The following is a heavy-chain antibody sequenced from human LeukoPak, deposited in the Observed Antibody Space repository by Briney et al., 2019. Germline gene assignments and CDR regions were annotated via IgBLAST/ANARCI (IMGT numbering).Heavy chain of an antibody. Sequence: SETLSLTCAVYGGSFSGYDWSWIRQPPGKGLEWIGEINHSGSTNYNPSLKSRVTISVDTSKNQFSLKLSSVTAADTAVYYCARGRWRMDVWGQGTTVTVSS. CDR3: ARGRWRMDV. V-gene: IGHV4-34*01. J-gene: IGHJ6*02. CDR1: GGSFSGYD. CDR2: INHSGST. D-gene: IGHD5-24*01.